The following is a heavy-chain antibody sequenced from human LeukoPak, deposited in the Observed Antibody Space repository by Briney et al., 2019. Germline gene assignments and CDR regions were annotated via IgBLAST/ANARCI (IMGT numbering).Heavy chain of an antibody. V-gene: IGHV4-38-2*01. D-gene: IGHD6-6*01. Sequence: PSETLSLTCAVSGYSISSGYYWGWIRQPPGKGLEWIGSIYHSGSTYYNPSLKSRVTTSVDTSKNQFSLKLSSVTAADTAVYYCASRDLSSPFDYWGQGTLVTVSS. CDR1: GYSISSGYY. CDR3: ASRDLSSPFDY. CDR2: IYHSGST. J-gene: IGHJ4*02.